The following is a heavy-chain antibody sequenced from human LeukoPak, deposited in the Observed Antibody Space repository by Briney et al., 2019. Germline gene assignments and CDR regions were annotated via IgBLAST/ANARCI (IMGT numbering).Heavy chain of an antibody. J-gene: IGHJ4*02. CDR2: INYSGGT. CDR1: GGSITNYY. CDR3: ARTDYRLGPPSY. V-gene: IGHV4-59*01. D-gene: IGHD4-11*01. Sequence: SETLSLTCTVSGGSITNYYWNGLRQPPGKVLEYIGNINYSGGTNYNPSLKSRVTISLDTSKNQFFLNLTSETAADTAVYYCARTDYRLGPPSYWGQGTLVTVSS.